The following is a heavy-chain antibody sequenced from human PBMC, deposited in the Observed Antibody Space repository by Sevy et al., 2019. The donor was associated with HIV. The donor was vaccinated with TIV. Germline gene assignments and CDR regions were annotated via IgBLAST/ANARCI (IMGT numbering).Heavy chain of an antibody. CDR2: IYRSGST. CDR3: ARGVQVEMATIHFDY. J-gene: IGHJ4*02. Sequence: SETLHLTCAVSGGSISSSNWWCWVRQPPGKGLEWIGEIYRSGSTNYNPSLKSRVTISVDKSKNQFSLKLSSVTAADTAVYYCARGVQVEMATIHFDYWGQGTLVTVSS. CDR1: GGSISSSNW. V-gene: IGHV4-4*02. D-gene: IGHD5-12*01.